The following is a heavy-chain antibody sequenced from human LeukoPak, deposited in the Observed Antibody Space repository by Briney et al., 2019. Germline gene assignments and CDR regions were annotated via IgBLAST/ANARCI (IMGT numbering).Heavy chain of an antibody. Sequence: SETLSLTCTVSGGSISSYWSWIRQSPGKGLEWIGYIYFSGTTNYNPSLKSRPTITIDTSRNQFSLKLSSVTAADTAIYYCVSGGSYLTKWGQGTLVTVSS. J-gene: IGHJ4*02. V-gene: IGHV4-59*01. CDR1: GGSISSY. CDR2: IYFSGTT. CDR3: VSGGSYLTK. D-gene: IGHD3-10*01.